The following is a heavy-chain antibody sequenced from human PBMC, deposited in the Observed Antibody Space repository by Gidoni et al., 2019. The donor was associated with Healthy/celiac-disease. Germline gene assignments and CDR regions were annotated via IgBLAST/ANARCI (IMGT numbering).Heavy chain of an antibody. CDR1: GFTFSSYA. D-gene: IGHD5-12*01. CDR2: ISYDGSNK. J-gene: IGHJ4*02. CDR3: AREMGIVATIMGPRPSGYFDY. V-gene: IGHV3-30*04. Sequence: QVQLVESGGGVVQPGRSLRLSCAASGFTFSSYAMHWVRQAPGKGLEWVAVISYDGSNKYYADAVKGRFTISRDNTKNTLYLQMNSLRAEDTAVYYCAREMGIVATIMGPRPSGYFDYWGQGTLVTVSS.